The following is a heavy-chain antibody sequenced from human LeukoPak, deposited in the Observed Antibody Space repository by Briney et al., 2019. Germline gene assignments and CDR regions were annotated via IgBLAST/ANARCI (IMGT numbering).Heavy chain of an antibody. V-gene: IGHV3-9*03. CDR2: ISWNSGTI. J-gene: IGHJ4*02. CDR3: AKGVSSGWYYFDY. CDR1: GFTFDDYA. D-gene: IGHD6-19*01. Sequence: GRSLRLSCAASGFTFDDYAMHWVRHAPGKGLEWVSGISWNSGTIGYADSVKGRFTISRDNAKQSLYLQMNSLRAEDMALYYCAKGVSSGWYYFDYWGQGTLVTVSS.